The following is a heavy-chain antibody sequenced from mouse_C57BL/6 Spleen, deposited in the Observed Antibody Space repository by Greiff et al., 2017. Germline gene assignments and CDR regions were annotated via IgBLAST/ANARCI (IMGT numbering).Heavy chain of an antibody. Sequence: EVQRVESGGGLVQPKGSLKLSCAASGFSFNTYAMNWVRQAPGKGLEWVARIRSKSNNYATYYADSVKDRFTISRDDSESMLYLQMNNLKTEDTAMYYCVRQPAYYSTPYAMDYWGQGTSVTVSS. CDR3: VRQPAYYSTPYAMDY. J-gene: IGHJ4*01. CDR1: GFSFNTYA. D-gene: IGHD2-5*01. V-gene: IGHV10-1*01. CDR2: IRSKSNNYAT.